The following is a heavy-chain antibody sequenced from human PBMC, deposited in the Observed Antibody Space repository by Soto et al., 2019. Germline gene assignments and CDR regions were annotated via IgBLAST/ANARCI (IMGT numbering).Heavy chain of an antibody. CDR2: INHSGST. V-gene: IGHV4-34*01. CDR3: ARGPRIFDY. Sequence: PSETLSLTCAVYGGSFSGYYWSWIRQPPGKGLEWIGEINHSGSTNYNPSLKSRVTISVDTSKNQFSLKLSSVTAADTAVYYCARGPRIFDYWGQGTLVTVSS. CDR1: GGSFSGYY. J-gene: IGHJ4*02. D-gene: IGHD2-15*01.